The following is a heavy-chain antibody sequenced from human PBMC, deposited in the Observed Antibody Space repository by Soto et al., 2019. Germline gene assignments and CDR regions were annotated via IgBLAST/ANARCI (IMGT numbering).Heavy chain of an antibody. D-gene: IGHD3-10*01. CDR3: ARVGYYGSGSYYAHYYYYYMDV. J-gene: IGHJ6*03. CDR1: GFTFSSYW. V-gene: IGHV3-74*01. Sequence: EVQLVESGGGLVQPGGSLRLSCAAFGFTFSSYWMHWVRQAPGKGLVWVSRINSDGSSTSYADSVKGRFTISRDNAKNTLYLQMNSLRAEDTAVYYCARVGYYGSGSYYAHYYYYYMDVWGKGTTVTVSS. CDR2: INSDGSST.